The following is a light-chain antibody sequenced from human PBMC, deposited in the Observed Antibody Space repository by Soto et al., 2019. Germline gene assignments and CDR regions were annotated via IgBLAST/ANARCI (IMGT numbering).Light chain of an antibody. J-gene: IGKJ4*01. CDR3: QQANSFPLT. CDR2: AAS. CDR1: QSISSS. Sequence: DIKMTQSPSSLSACVGDRVTVTCRASQSISSSFLKWYQQKPGRAPKLLIYAASTLYTGVPSRFSGSGSGTDFTLTISSLQPEDFATYYCQQANSFPLTFGGGTKVDIK. V-gene: IGKV1-12*01.